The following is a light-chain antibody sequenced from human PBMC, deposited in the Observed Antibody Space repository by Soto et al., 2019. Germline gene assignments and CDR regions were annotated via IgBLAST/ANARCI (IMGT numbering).Light chain of an antibody. CDR1: SSNIGADFD. J-gene: IGLJ1*01. Sequence: QSVLTQPPSVSGAPGQRVTISCTGSSSNIGADFDVHWYQQFPGAAPRLLIHSNTNRPSGVPDRFSGSKSGASASLAITGLQAEDEADYYCQSYDNSLNGYVFGTGTKLTVL. CDR3: QSYDNSLNGYV. V-gene: IGLV1-40*01. CDR2: SNT.